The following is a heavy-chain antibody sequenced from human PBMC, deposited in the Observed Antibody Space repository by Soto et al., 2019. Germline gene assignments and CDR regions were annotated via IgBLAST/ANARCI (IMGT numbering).Heavy chain of an antibody. CDR2: ISYDGSNK. CDR1: GFTFSSYA. Sequence: PGGSLRLSCAASGFTFSSYAMHWVRQAPGKGLEWVVVISYDGSNKYYADSVKGRFTISRDNSKNTLYLQMNSLRAEDTAVYYCARDPRGYCSSTSCSADWFDPWGQGTLVTVSS. D-gene: IGHD2-2*01. V-gene: IGHV3-30-3*01. J-gene: IGHJ5*02. CDR3: ARDPRGYCSSTSCSADWFDP.